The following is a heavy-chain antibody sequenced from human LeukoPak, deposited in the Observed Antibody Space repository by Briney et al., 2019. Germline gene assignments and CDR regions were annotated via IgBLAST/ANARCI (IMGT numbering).Heavy chain of an antibody. J-gene: IGHJ4*02. V-gene: IGHV3-23*01. CDR1: GFTFNNYA. Sequence: GGSLRLSCVASGFTFNNYAMSWVRQAPGKGLEWVSANGRSGGSKYYADSVKGRFTVSRDNSKNTLYLQMNSLRAEDTAIYYCAKRKDLGYCSSTSCYYYFDYWGQGTLVTVSS. CDR3: AKRKDLGYCSSTSCYYYFDY. CDR2: NGRSGGSK. D-gene: IGHD2-2*01.